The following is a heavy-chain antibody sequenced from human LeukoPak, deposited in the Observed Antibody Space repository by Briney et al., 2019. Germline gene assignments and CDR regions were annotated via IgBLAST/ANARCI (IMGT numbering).Heavy chain of an antibody. CDR1: GGSISSYY. J-gene: IGHJ5*01. D-gene: IGHD6-13*01. CDR3: ARAPRQSSWYDS. V-gene: IGHV4-59*08. Sequence: PSETLSLTCTVSGGSISSYYWSWIRQPPGKGLEWIGYIYYSGSTNYNPSLKSRVTISIDTSTNEVSLRLTSVTATDTAVYFCARAPRQSSWYDSWGQGTLVTVSS. CDR2: IYYSGST.